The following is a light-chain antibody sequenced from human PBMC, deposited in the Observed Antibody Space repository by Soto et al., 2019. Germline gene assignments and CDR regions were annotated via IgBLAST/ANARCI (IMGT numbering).Light chain of an antibody. Sequence: EIVLTQSPATLSLSPGERASLSCRASQSVSSKLAWYQQKPGQAPRLLIYDASNRATDIPARFSAGGSGTDFTLTISSLEPEDFAVYYCQQYGSSGTFGQGTKVDIK. CDR1: QSVSSK. J-gene: IGKJ1*01. CDR3: QQYGSSGT. V-gene: IGKV3-11*01. CDR2: DAS.